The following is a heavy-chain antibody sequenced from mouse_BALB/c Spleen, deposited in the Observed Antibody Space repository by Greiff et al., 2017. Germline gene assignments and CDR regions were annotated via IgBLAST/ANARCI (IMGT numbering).Heavy chain of an antibody. D-gene: IGHD2-1*01. J-gene: IGHJ4*01. V-gene: IGHV1S81*02. CDR1: GYTFTSYW. CDR3: TRGDGVTTAAVRYYYAMDY. Sequence: QVQLKHPGAELVKPVASVKLSCKASGYTFTSYWMHWVKQRPGQGLEWIGEINPSNGRTNYNEKFKSKATLTVDKSSSTAYMQLSSPTSEDSAVYYCTRGDGVTTAAVRYYYAMDYWGQGTSVTVSS. CDR2: INPSNGRT.